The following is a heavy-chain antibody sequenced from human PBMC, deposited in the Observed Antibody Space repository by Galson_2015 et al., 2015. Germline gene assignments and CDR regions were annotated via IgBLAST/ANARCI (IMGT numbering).Heavy chain of an antibody. J-gene: IGHJ4*02. CDR3: ATVTKPLRDFDS. Sequence: SLRLSCAASGFTFSSYAMSWVRQAPGKGLEWLSIIYSGGSTYYADSVKGRFAISRDNPKNTLDLQMNSLRAEDTAGYYCATVTKPLRDFDSWGQGTLVTVSS. CDR1: GFTFSSYA. CDR2: IYSGGST. V-gene: IGHV3-53*01. D-gene: IGHD3-3*01.